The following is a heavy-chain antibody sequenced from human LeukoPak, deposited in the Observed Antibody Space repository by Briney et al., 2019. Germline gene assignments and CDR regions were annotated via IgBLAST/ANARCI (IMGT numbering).Heavy chain of an antibody. V-gene: IGHV1-69*04. D-gene: IGHD2-2*01. J-gene: IGHJ6*02. CDR2: IIPILGIA. CDR1: GGTFSSYA. CDR3: ARVPSQNYGMDV. Sequence: SVKVSCKASGGTFSSYAISWVRQAPGQGLEWMGRIIPILGIANYAQKFQGRVTITADKSTSTAYMELSSLRSEDTAEYYCARVPSQNYGMDVWGQGTTVTVSS.